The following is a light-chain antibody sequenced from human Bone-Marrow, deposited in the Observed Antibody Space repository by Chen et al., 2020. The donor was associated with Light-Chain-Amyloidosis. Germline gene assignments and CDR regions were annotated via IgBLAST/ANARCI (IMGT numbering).Light chain of an antibody. CDR1: HSLLHSDGRTY. Sequence: DILMTQTPLSLSVTHGQPASISCKSSHSLLHSDGRTYLFWFLQKPGQPPQLLMYEVSTRFSGVPDKFTGSGSGTHFTLNISRVEAEDVGIYYCMQSIQLPRTFGQGTKVEIK. CDR3: MQSIQLPRT. CDR2: EVS. V-gene: IGKV2D-29*01. J-gene: IGKJ1*01.